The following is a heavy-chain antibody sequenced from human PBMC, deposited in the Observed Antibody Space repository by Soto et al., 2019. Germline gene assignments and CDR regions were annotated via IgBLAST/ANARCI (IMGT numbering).Heavy chain of an antibody. J-gene: IGHJ4*02. D-gene: IGHD2-21*02. V-gene: IGHV3-23*01. CDR3: AKDIVVVTATFDY. CDR2: ISGSGGST. Sequence: HPVGSLRLSCAASGFTFSSYAMSWVRQAPGKGLEWVSAISGSGGSTYYADSVKGRFTISRDNSKNTLYLQMNSLRAEDTAVYYCAKDIVVVTATFDYWGQGTLVTVSS. CDR1: GFTFSSYA.